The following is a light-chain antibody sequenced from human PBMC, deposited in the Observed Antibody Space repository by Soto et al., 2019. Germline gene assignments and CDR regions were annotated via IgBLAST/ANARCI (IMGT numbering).Light chain of an antibody. CDR2: GNS. V-gene: IGLV1-40*01. J-gene: IGLJ3*02. CDR3: QSYDSSLSGGV. Sequence: QSVLTQPPSVSGAPGQRVTISCTGSSSNIGAGYNVHWYQQLPGTAPKLLIYGNSNRPSGVPDRFSGSKSGTSASLAITGLQVEEGADYYSQSYDSSLSGGVFGGGTKLTVL. CDR1: SSNIGAGYN.